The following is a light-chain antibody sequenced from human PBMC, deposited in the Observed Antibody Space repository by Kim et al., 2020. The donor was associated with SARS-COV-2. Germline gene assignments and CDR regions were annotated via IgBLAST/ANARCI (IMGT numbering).Light chain of an antibody. CDR2: VTS. J-gene: IGLJ3*02. CDR1: AGGVPGRHY. V-gene: IGLV7-46*01. Sequence: GGSVSLPCDHNAGGVPGRHYPYWFQQEHSQAPRTPIYVTSNQHSWTPARFSGSLLGGKAALTLSGAQPEDEAEYYCLPSYRGARRVFGGGTQLTVL. CDR3: LPSYRGARRV.